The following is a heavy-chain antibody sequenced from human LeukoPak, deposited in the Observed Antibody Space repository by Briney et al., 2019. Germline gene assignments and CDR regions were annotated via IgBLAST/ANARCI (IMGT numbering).Heavy chain of an antibody. CDR2: IYYSGST. J-gene: IGHJ6*02. V-gene: IGHV4-59*08. CDR1: GGSISSYY. D-gene: IGHD3-10*01. CDR3: ARQNYGSGSAWAPDGMDV. Sequence: TSSETPSLTCTVSGGSISSYYWSWIRQPPGKGLEWIGYIYYSGSTNYNPSLKSRVTISVDTSKNQFSLKLSSVTAADTAVYYCARQNYGSGSAWAPDGMDVWGQGTTVTVSS.